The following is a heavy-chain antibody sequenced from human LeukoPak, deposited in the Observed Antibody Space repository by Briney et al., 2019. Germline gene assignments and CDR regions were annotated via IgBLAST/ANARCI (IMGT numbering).Heavy chain of an antibody. V-gene: IGHV3-7*03. CDR3: AKRGVVIRGILVIGYHQEAYHYDF. CDR2: INEDRTRN. Sequence: PGGSLRLSCEASGFTFSGYWMSWVRQAPGKGPEWVANINEDRTRNAYVASVKGRFTISRENARNSVYLRMNSLGAEDTAVYFCAKRGVVIRGILVIGYHQEAYHYDFWGQGVLVTVSS. CDR1: GFTFSGYW. J-gene: IGHJ4*02. D-gene: IGHD3-10*01.